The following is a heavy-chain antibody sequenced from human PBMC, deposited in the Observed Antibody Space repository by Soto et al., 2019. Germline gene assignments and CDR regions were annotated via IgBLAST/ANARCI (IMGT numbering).Heavy chain of an antibody. CDR2: IHHSGST. Sequence: QMQLQESGPGLVKPSETLSLTCAVSSASIITEQRWTWVRQPPGKGLEWIGEIHHSGSTNNNPSLRSRVTMSVDKSKNQFSLNLNSVTAADTAPYYCARSFGWYAIDHWGQGTLVIVSS. CDR1: SASIITEQR. D-gene: IGHD6-19*01. J-gene: IGHJ4*02. V-gene: IGHV4-4*02. CDR3: ARSFGWYAIDH.